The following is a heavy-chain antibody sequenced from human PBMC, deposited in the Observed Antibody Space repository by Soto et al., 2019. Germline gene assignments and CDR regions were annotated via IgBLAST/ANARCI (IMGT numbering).Heavy chain of an antibody. J-gene: IGHJ4*02. CDR1: GYTFTSYG. CDR3: ARDTVYCSGGSCYPFYF. CDR2: ISTYKGNT. D-gene: IGHD2-15*01. V-gene: IGHV1-18*01. Sequence: ASVKVSCKTSGYTFTSYGISWVRQAPGQGLEWMGWISTYKGNTNYAQKFQGRVTMTTDTSTSTAYMELRSLRSDDTAVYYCARDTVYCSGGSCYPFYFWSQGTLVTVSS.